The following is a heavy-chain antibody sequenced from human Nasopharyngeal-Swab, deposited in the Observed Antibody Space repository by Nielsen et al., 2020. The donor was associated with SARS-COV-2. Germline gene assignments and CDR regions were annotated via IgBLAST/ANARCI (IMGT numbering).Heavy chain of an antibody. D-gene: IGHD6-19*01. CDR3: AKEQGTGWQHHFDY. V-gene: IGHV3-23*01. J-gene: IGHJ4*02. CDR1: GFTSSSA. CDR2: IGGSGVKT. Sequence: GGPLRLSCAASGFTSSSAMCCVRQALGKGLECVSGIGGSGVKTYYADSVKGRFTISRDNSKNTLYLQMNSLRAEDTAVYYCAKEQGTGWQHHFDYCGQGTLVTVSS.